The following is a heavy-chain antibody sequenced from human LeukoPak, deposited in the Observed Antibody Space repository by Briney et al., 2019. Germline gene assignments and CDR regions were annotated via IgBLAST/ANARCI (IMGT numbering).Heavy chain of an antibody. D-gene: IGHD3-22*01. CDR2: IYYSGST. CDR1: GGSISSYY. V-gene: IGHV4-59*01. J-gene: IGHJ4*02. CDR3: ARALGTMIVKEFDY. Sequence: SETLSLTCTVSGGSISSYYWSWIRQPPGKGLEWIGYIYYSGSTNYNPSLKSRVTISVDTSKNQFSLKLSSVTAADTAVYYCARALGTMIVKEFDYWGQGTLVNVSS.